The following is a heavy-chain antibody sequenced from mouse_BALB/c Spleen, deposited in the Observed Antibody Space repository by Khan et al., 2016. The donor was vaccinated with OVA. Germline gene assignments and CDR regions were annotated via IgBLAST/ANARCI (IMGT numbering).Heavy chain of an antibody. CDR1: GFSLNTYG. V-gene: IGHV2-2*01. Sequence: QVQLKESGPGLVQPSQSLSITCTVSGFSLNTYGIHWIRQSQGKGLEWLGVIRSGGSTDYNGAFISRLSITKDNSKSQAFFKMNSLQADDTAMYYCARNSYMYDFTYWGQGTLVTVSA. CDR2: IRSGGST. CDR3: ARNSYMYDFTY. D-gene: IGHD2-14*01. J-gene: IGHJ3*01.